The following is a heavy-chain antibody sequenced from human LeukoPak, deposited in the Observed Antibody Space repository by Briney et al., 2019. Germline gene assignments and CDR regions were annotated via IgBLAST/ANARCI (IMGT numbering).Heavy chain of an antibody. CDR1: GFTFSSYA. D-gene: IGHD5-24*01. CDR3: AKNGDSERWLQPKFVTH. CDR2: ISYSGGST. J-gene: IGHJ4*02. Sequence: GGSLRLSCAASGFTFSSYAMSWVRQAPGKGLEWVSSISYSGGSTYYADSVKGRFTMSRDNSKNTLYLQMNSLRAEDTAVYYCAKNGDSERWLQPKFVTHWGQGTLVTVSS. V-gene: IGHV3-23*01.